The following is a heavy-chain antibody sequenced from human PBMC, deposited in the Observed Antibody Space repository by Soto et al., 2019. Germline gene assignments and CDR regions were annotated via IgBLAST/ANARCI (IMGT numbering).Heavy chain of an antibody. CDR2: INPNSGGT. J-gene: IGHJ4*02. V-gene: IGHV1-2*04. CDR1: GYTFTGYY. D-gene: IGHD6-13*01. Sequence: ASVKVSCKASGYTFTGYYMHWVRQAPGQGLEWMGWINPNSGGTNYAQKFQGWVTMTRDTSISTAYMELSRLRSDDTAVYYCARVGYSSSCEDRYYFDYWGQGTLVTVSS. CDR3: ARVGYSSSCEDRYYFDY.